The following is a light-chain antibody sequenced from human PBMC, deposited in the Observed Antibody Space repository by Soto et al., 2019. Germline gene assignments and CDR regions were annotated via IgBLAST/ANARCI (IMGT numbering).Light chain of an antibody. V-gene: IGKV3-15*01. CDR3: QQYNNWPPV. Sequence: EVVMTQSPATLSVSPGERATLSCRASETVATNLAWYQQKPGQAPRLLIYDASTRATGIPARFSGSGSGTEFTLTISTLQSEDFAVYVCQQYNNWPPVFGGGTKVDIK. CDR2: DAS. CDR1: ETVATN. J-gene: IGKJ4*01.